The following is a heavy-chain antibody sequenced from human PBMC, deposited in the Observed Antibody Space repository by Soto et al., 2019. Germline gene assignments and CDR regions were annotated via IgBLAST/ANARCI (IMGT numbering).Heavy chain of an antibody. CDR1: GGSISSGGYY. V-gene: IGHV4-31*03. J-gene: IGHJ4*02. CDR3: ARARGSSSSSPRRNFDY. Sequence: QVQLQESGPGLVKPSQTLSLTCTVSGGSISSGGYYWSWIRQHPGKGLEWIGYIYYSGSTYYNPSLKSRVTISVDPSKNQFSLKLSSVTAADTAVYYCARARGSSSSSPRRNFDYWGQGTLVTVSS. D-gene: IGHD6-6*01. CDR2: IYYSGST.